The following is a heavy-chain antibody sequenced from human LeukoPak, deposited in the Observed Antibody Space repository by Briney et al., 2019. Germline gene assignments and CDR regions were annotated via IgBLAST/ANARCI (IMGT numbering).Heavy chain of an antibody. CDR2: ISASGGGT. CDR1: EFIFSSYG. J-gene: IGHJ4*02. CDR3: AKDRRRSFYDYVWGLCFDY. Sequence: PGGSLRLSCAASEFIFSSYGMSWVRQAPGKGLEWVSAISASGGGTYYADSVKGRFTISRDNSKNTLYLQMNSLRAEDTAVYYCAKDRRRSFYDYVWGLCFDYWGQGTLVTVSS. D-gene: IGHD3-16*01. V-gene: IGHV3-23*01.